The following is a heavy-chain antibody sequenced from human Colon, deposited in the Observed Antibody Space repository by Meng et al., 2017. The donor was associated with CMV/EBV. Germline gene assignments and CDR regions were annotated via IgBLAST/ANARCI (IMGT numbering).Heavy chain of an antibody. Sequence: QVQLQESGPGLVKPSETLSLTCTVSGGSISGHYWTWIQRPAGEGLQWLGRIYSNGRIDENYSLRSRVTISVDTSKNQLSLRLTSVTAADTAVYYCGRAGARGVPIDVWGRGTLVTVSS. V-gene: IGHV4-4*07. CDR3: GRAGARGVPIDV. CDR1: GGSISGHY. J-gene: IGHJ1*01. CDR2: IYSNGRI. D-gene: IGHD3-10*01.